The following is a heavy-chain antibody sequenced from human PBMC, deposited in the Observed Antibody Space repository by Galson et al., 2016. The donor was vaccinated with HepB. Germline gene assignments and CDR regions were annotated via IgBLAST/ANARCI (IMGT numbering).Heavy chain of an antibody. V-gene: IGHV3-21*01. D-gene: IGHD5-18*01. CDR1: GFTSSTYS. Sequence: SLRLSCAASGFTSSTYSMTWVRQAPGKGLEWVSSISTGGTYIYYAASVKGRFTVSRDNANNSLFQQKIRLRAEDTAVYCCARATARLTSDSWGQGTLVTVSS. CDR2: ISTGGTYI. CDR3: ARATARLTSDS. J-gene: IGHJ4*02.